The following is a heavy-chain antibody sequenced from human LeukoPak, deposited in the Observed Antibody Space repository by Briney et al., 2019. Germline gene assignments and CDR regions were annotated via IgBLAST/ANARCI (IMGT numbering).Heavy chain of an antibody. J-gene: IGHJ4*02. Sequence: GGSLRLSCAASGFTFTSYSMSWVRQAPGKGLEWVSVIYSGGSTYYADSVKGRFTISRDNSKNTLYLQMKSLRADDTAVYYCARGWSSYNWGQGTLVTVSS. V-gene: IGHV3-53*01. CDR2: IYSGGST. CDR3: ARGWSSYN. CDR1: GFTFTSYS. D-gene: IGHD2-15*01.